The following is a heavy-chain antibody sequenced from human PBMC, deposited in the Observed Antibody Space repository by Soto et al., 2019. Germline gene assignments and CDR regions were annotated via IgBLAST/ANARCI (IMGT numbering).Heavy chain of an antibody. CDR2: INPSGGST. CDR3: AREDSMTTVLTRNAFDI. D-gene: IGHD4-17*01. V-gene: IGHV1-46*01. CDR1: GYTFTSYY. Sequence: GASVKVSCKASGYTFTSYYMHWVRQAPGQGLEWMGIINPSGGSTSYAQKFQGRVTMTRDTSTSTVYMELSSLRSEDTAVYYCAREDSMTTVLTRNAFDIWGQGTMVTVSS. J-gene: IGHJ3*02.